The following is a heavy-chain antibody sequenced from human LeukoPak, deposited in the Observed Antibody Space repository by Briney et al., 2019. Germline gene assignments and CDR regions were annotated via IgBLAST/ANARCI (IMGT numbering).Heavy chain of an antibody. CDR2: IYYSGST. D-gene: IGHD3/OR15-3a*01. J-gene: IGHJ4*02. CDR1: GGSISSYY. V-gene: IGHV4-59*01. CDR3: AKRTEFWNHYFFDY. Sequence: SETLSLTCTVSGGSISSYYWSWIRQPPGKGLEWIGYIYYSGSTNYNPSLKSRVTISVDTSRNQFSLKLTSVTAADTAVYYCAKRTEFWNHYFFDYWGQGTQVTVSS.